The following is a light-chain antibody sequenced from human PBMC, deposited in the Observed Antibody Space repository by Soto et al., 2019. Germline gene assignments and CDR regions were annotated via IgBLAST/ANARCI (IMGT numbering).Light chain of an antibody. CDR2: RVT. CDR3: SSYTTIKTVV. CDR1: SSDVGGYNY. Sequence: QSVLTQPPSASGSPGQSVTISCTGTSSDVGGYNYVSWYQQHPGKAPKLLMFRVTERPSGVPDRFSGFKSANTAYLTISGVQPEDEADYHCSSYTTIKTVVFGGGTKLTVL. J-gene: IGLJ2*01. V-gene: IGLV2-8*01.